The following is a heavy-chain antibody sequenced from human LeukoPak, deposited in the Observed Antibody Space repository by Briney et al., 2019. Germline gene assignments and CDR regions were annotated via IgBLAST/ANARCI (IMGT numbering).Heavy chain of an antibody. D-gene: IGHD4-11*01. CDR2: ISSSSTI. CDR3: ARDGLSAYSNYATSGYYYMDV. J-gene: IGHJ6*03. V-gene: IGHV3-48*01. CDR1: GFTFSSYS. Sequence: GGSLRLSCAASGFTFSSYSMNWVRQAPGKGQEWVSYISSSSTIYYADSVKGRFTISRDNAKNSLYLQMNSLRAEDTAVYYCARDGLSAYSNYATSGYYYMDVWGKGTTVTVSS.